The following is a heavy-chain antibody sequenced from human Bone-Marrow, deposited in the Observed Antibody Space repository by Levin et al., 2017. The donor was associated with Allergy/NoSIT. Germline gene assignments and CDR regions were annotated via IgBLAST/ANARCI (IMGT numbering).Heavy chain of an antibody. J-gene: IGHJ4*02. V-gene: IGHV5-51*01. D-gene: IGHD2-2*01. CDR3: ARHPRIVVVPAAPADY. Sequence: GGSLRLSCKGSGYSFTSYWIGWVRQMPGKGLEWMGIIYPGDSDTRYSPSFQGQVTISADKSISTAYLQWSSLKASDTAMYYCARHPRIVVVPAAPADYWGQGTLVTVSS. CDR2: IYPGDSDT. CDR1: GYSFTSYW.